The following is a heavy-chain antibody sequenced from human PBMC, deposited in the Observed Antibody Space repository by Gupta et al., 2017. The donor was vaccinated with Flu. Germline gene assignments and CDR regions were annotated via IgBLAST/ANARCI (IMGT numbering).Heavy chain of an antibody. V-gene: IGHV3-23*01. Sequence: VQLLESGGGLVQPGGSLRLSCTAPGFNFSHYAMSWVRQTPGEGLECVSVISGSGGATYYADSVKGRFTISRDNSKNTLFLQMNSLTAADAAVWFCAKDVDASNYYFDYWGQGVLVTVSS. CDR2: ISGSGGAT. CDR1: GFNFSHYA. D-gene: IGHD2-8*01. J-gene: IGHJ4*02. CDR3: AKDVDASNYYFDY.